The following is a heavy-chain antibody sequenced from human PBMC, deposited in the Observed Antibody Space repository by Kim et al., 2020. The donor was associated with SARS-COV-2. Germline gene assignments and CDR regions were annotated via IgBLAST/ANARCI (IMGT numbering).Heavy chain of an antibody. CDR1: GFIVTNHY. CDR2: IHIDGTT. V-gene: IGHV3-53*01. D-gene: IGHD7-27*01. CDR3: RTGHWVDSPS. Sequence: GGSLRLSCAASGFIVTNHYLTWVRQAPGKGLEWLSMIHIDGTTYYADSVRGRFTISRDTSENTLYLQMNNLRAEDTAIYFCRTGHWVDSPSWGQGTRVTISS. J-gene: IGHJ5*02.